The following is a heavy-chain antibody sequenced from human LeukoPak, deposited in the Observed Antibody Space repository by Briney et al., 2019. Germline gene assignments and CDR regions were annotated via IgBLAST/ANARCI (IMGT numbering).Heavy chain of an antibody. CDR3: ATVGYSSGWYEFDY. CDR2: INPSGGST. Sequence: ASVKVSCKASGYTFTSYYMHWVRQAPGQGLEWMGIINPSGGSTSYAQKFQGRVTMTEDTSTDTAYMELSSLRSEDTAVYYCATVGYSSGWYEFDYWGQGTLVTASS. D-gene: IGHD6-19*01. V-gene: IGHV1-46*01. J-gene: IGHJ4*02. CDR1: GYTFTSYY.